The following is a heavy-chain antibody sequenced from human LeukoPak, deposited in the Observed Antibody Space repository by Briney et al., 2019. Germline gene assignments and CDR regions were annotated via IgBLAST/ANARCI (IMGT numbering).Heavy chain of an antibody. J-gene: IGHJ3*02. CDR1: GFTFSSNA. CDR3: ARGRGGAAAVVDAFDI. V-gene: IGHV3-23*01. D-gene: IGHD6-13*01. Sequence: GGSLRLSCAASGFTFSSNAMAWVRQAPGKGLQWVSAISGNGVTTYYADSVKGRFTISRDNSENTLYLQMNSLRAEDTAVYYCARGRGGAAAVVDAFDIWGQGTMVTVSS. CDR2: ISGNGVTT.